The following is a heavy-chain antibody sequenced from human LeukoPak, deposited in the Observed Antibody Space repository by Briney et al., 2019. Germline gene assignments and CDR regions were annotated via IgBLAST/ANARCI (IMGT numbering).Heavy chain of an antibody. CDR1: GYTFTGYY. J-gene: IGHJ6*02. CDR2: INPNSGGT. D-gene: IGHD6-19*01. CDR3: ARASSSGWYDYYYYYGMDV. V-gene: IGHV1-2*04. Sequence: ASVKVSCKASGYTFTGYYMHWVRQAPGQGLEWMGWINPNSGGTNYAQKFQGWVTMTRDTSISTAYMELSRLRSDDTAVYYCARASSSGWYDYYYYYGMDVWGQGTTVTVSS.